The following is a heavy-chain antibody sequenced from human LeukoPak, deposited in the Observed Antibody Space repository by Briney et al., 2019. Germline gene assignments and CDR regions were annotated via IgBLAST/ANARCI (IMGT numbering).Heavy chain of an antibody. CDR3: ASVDTAMAFDY. Sequence: SETLSLTCSVSGDSISSSSSYWGWIRQPPGKGLEWIGSIYYSGSTYYNPSLKSRVTISVDTSKNQFSLKLSSVTAADTAVYYCASVDTAMAFDYWGQGTLVTVSS. V-gene: IGHV4-39*07. D-gene: IGHD5-18*01. CDR2: IYYSGST. CDR1: GDSISSSSSY. J-gene: IGHJ4*02.